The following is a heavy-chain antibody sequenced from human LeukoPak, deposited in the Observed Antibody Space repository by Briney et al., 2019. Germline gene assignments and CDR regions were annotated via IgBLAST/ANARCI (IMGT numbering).Heavy chain of an antibody. V-gene: IGHV4-34*01. J-gene: IGHJ4*02. CDR2: INHSGST. Sequence: SETLSLTCAVYGGSFSGYYWSWIRQPPGKGLEWIGEINHSGSTNYNPSLKSRVTISVDTSKNQFSLKLSSVTAADTAVYYCARRNAVLDYWGQGTLVTVSS. CDR3: ARRNAVLDY. CDR1: GGSFSGYY.